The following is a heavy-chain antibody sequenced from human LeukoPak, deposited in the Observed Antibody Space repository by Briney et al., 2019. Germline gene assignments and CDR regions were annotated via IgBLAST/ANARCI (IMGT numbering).Heavy chain of an antibody. CDR1: GFTFSSYG. J-gene: IGHJ4*02. CDR3: AKNGDYYGSGKGGFDY. D-gene: IGHD3-10*01. Sequence: GGSLRLSCAASGFTFSSYGMHWVRQAPGKGLEWVAVISYDGSNKYYADSVKGRFTISRDNSKNTLYLQMNSLRAEDTAVYYCAKNGDYYGSGKGGFDYWGQGTLVTVSS. CDR2: ISYDGSNK. V-gene: IGHV3-30*18.